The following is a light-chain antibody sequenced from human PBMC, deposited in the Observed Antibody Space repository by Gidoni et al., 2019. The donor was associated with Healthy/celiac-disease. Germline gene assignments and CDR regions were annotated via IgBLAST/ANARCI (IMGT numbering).Light chain of an antibody. Sequence: EIVLTQSPATLSLSPGERATLSCRASQRVSSYLAWYQQKPGQAPRLLIFDASNRATGIPARFSGSGSGTDFTLTISSLEPEEFAVYYCQQRSNWPPTFGGXTKVEIK. V-gene: IGKV3-11*01. CDR2: DAS. CDR3: QQRSNWPPT. J-gene: IGKJ4*02. CDR1: QRVSSY.